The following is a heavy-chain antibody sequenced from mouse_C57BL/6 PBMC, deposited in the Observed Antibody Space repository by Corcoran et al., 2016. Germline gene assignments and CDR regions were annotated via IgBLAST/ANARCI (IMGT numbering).Heavy chain of an antibody. Sequence: QIQLVQSGPELKKPGETVKISCKASGYTFTTYGMSWVKQAPGKGLKWMGWINTYSGVPTYADDFKGRFAFSLETSASTAYLQINNLKNEDTATYFCARVPFYYDYDVGDYWGQGTTLTVSS. D-gene: IGHD2-4*01. CDR3: ARVPFYYDYDVGDY. J-gene: IGHJ2*01. CDR1: GYTFTTYG. V-gene: IGHV9-3*01. CDR2: INTYSGVP.